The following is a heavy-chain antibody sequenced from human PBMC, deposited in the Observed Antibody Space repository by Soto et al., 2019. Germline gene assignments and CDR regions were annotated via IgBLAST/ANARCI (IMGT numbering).Heavy chain of an antibody. CDR2: IKSKTDGGTS. CDR3: TTTNLNWGSPDS. V-gene: IGHV3-15*07. J-gene: IGHJ4*02. CDR1: GFSFSNAW. Sequence: EVQLVESGGGLVKPGGSLRLSCAASGFSFSNAWMNWVRQAPGKGLEWVGRIKSKTDGGTSDYAAPVKGRITISRDDSKNTLYVQMNRLKTEDTAMYYFTTTNLNWGSPDSWGQGTLVTVSS. D-gene: IGHD7-27*01.